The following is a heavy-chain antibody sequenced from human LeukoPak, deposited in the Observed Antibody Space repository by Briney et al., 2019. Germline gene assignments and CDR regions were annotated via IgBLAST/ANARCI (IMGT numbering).Heavy chain of an antibody. CDR1: GFTFSSYA. V-gene: IGHV3-30-3*01. CDR3: AKDHCEVSGCYPPSTFDY. D-gene: IGHD2-15*01. J-gene: IGHJ4*02. Sequence: GGSLRLSCAASGFTFSSYAMHWVRQAPGKGLDWMAVISYDGSNKYYADSVKGRFTISRDNSKNTLYLQMSSLRAEDTAVYYCAKDHCEVSGCYPPSTFDYWGQGTLVTVSS. CDR2: ISYDGSNK.